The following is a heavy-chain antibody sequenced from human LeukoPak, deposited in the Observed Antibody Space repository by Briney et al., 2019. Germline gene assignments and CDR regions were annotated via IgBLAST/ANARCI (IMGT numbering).Heavy chain of an antibody. CDR2: INHSGST. CDR1: GGSFSGYY. J-gene: IGHJ5*02. D-gene: IGHD3-16*02. Sequence: SETLSLTCAVYGGSFSGYYWSWIRQPPGKGLEWIGEINHSGSTNYNPSLKSRVTISVDTSKNQFSLKLSSVTAADTAVYYCARVGRDYVWGSYRDNWFDPWGQGTLVTVSS. V-gene: IGHV4-34*01. CDR3: ARVGRDYVWGSYRDNWFDP.